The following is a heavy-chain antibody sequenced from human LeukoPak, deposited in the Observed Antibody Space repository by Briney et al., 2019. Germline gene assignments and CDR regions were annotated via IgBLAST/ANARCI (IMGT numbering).Heavy chain of an antibody. Sequence: PGGSLRLSCAASGFTFSSYAMHWVRQAPGKGLEWVAVIWYDGSSKYYADSVKGRFTISRDNSKNTLYLQMNSLRAEDTAVYYCTKDGESNTGNPGDYWGQGTLVTVSS. V-gene: IGHV3-33*06. D-gene: IGHD2-8*02. J-gene: IGHJ4*02. CDR2: IWYDGSSK. CDR1: GFTFSSYA. CDR3: TKDGESNTGNPGDY.